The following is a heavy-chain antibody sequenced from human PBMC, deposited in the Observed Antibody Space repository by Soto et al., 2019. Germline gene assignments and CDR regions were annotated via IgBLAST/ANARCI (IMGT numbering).Heavy chain of an antibody. Sequence: PSETLSLTCTVSGGSISSYYWSWIRQPPGKGLEWIGYIYYSGSTYYNPSLKSRVTISVDTSKNQFSLKLSSVTAADTAVYYCARGRYYYDSSALLDWFDPWGQGTLVTVSS. CDR1: GGSISSYY. CDR3: ARGRYYYDSSALLDWFDP. J-gene: IGHJ5*02. D-gene: IGHD3-22*01. V-gene: IGHV4-59*08. CDR2: IYYSGST.